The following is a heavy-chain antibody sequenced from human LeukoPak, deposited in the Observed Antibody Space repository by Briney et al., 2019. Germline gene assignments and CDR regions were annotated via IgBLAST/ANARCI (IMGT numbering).Heavy chain of an antibody. J-gene: IGHJ6*03. D-gene: IGHD6-6*01. Sequence: GGSLRLSCAASGFTFSSYWMSWVRQAPGKGLEWVANIKQDGSEKYYVDSVKGRFTISSDNAKNSLYLQMNSLRAEDTAVYYCARDRIAARGNYYYYYMDVWGKGTTVTVSS. CDR1: GFTFSSYW. CDR3: ARDRIAARGNYYYYYMDV. V-gene: IGHV3-7*01. CDR2: IKQDGSEK.